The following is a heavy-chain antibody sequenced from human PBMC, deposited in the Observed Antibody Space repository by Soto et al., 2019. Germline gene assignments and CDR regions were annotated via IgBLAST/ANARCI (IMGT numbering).Heavy chain of an antibody. J-gene: IGHJ4*02. CDR2: IYYSGNT. V-gene: IGHV4-30-4*01. CDR3: ARGIYSTSSFFDS. Sequence: SETLSLTCTVSCDSISTADYYWNWIRQPPGKGLEWIGYIYYSGNTYYIPSLKSRVTISVDTSKNQISLKLNSVTAADTAVYYCARGIYSTSSFFDSWGQGTLVTVSS. CDR1: CDSISTADYY. D-gene: IGHD6-6*01.